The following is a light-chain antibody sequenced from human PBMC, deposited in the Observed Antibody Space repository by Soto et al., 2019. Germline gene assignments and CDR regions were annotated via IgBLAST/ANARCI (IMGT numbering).Light chain of an antibody. J-gene: IGKJ1*01. CDR2: GVS. Sequence: EIVLTQSPGTLSLSPGERATLSCRASQSVRPNFLAWYQQKPAKAPRLLIYGVSDRATGIPDRLSGSGSGTDFTLPITRLEPEDFAMYYCQRYDSFRTFGQGTKVDIK. CDR1: QSVRPNF. V-gene: IGKV3-20*01. CDR3: QRYDSFRT.